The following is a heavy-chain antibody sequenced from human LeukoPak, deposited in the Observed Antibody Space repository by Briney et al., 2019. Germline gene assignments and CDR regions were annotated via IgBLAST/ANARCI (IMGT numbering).Heavy chain of an antibody. CDR1: GGSISSYH. V-gene: IGHV4-4*07. CDR3: ARSGSYANDAFHI. CDR2: LYTSGGT. J-gene: IGHJ3*02. D-gene: IGHD1-26*01. Sequence: SETLSPTCTASGGSISSYHWSWIRQPAGKGLEWIGRLYTSGGTNYNPSLKSRVSMSVDTSKSQFSLELNSVTAADTAVYYCARSGSYANDAFHIWGQGTMVTVSS.